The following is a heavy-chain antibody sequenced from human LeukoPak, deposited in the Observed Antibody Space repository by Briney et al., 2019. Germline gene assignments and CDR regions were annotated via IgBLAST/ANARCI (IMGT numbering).Heavy chain of an antibody. D-gene: IGHD6-19*01. CDR3: ARDGWYSSGWQNDAFDI. CDR2: ISSSSSYI. J-gene: IGHJ3*02. V-gene: IGHV3-21*01. CDR1: GFTFSSYS. Sequence: GGSQRLSCAASGFTFSSYSMNWVRQAPGKGLEWVSSISSSSSYIYYADSVKGRFTISRDNAKNSLYLQMNSLRAEDTAVYYCARDGWYSSGWQNDAFDIWGQGTMVTVSS.